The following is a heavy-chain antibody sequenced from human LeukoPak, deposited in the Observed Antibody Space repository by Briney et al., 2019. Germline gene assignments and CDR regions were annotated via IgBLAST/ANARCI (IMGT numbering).Heavy chain of an antibody. CDR2: IYPGDSDT. V-gene: IGHV5-51*01. J-gene: IGHJ3*02. CDR1: GYSFTSYW. D-gene: IGHD6-19*01. Sequence: GAALKISYKGAGYSFTSYWIGGGRQMAGKGGGWMGIIYPGDSDTRYSPFFQGQLTISADKSISTAYLQWSSLKASDTAMYYCATDSSGWGPFDIWGQGTMVTVSS. CDR3: ATDSSGWGPFDI.